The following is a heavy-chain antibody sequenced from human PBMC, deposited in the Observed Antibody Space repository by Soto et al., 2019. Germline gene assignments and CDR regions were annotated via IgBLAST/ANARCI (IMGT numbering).Heavy chain of an antibody. Sequence: QVQLQQWGAGLLKPSETLSLTCAVYGGSFSGYYWSWIRQPPGKGLEWIGEINHSGSTNYNPSLKSRVTISVDTSKNQFSLKLSSVTAADTAVYYCARLPPLYDSSGYYYWYFDLWGRGTLVTVSS. CDR3: ARLPPLYDSSGYYYWYFDL. V-gene: IGHV4-34*01. J-gene: IGHJ2*01. D-gene: IGHD3-22*01. CDR2: INHSGST. CDR1: GGSFSGYY.